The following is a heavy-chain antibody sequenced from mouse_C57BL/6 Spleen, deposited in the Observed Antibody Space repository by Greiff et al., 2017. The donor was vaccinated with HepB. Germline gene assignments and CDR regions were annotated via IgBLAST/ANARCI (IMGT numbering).Heavy chain of an antibody. CDR2: IYPGDGDT. Sequence: QVQLKESGAELVKPGASVKISCKASGYAFSSYWMNWVKQRPGKGLEWIGQIYPGDGDTNYNGKFKGKATLTADKSSSTAYMQLSSLTSEDSAVYFCARDHYGSSSFAYWGQGTLVTVSA. CDR3: ARDHYGSSSFAY. J-gene: IGHJ3*01. CDR1: GYAFSSYW. V-gene: IGHV1-80*01. D-gene: IGHD1-1*01.